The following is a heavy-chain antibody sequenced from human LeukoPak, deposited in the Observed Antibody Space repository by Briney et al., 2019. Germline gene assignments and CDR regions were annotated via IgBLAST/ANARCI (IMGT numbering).Heavy chain of an antibody. J-gene: IGHJ4*02. D-gene: IGHD3-10*01. V-gene: IGHV1-2*02. CDR3: ASSGSGSYPADY. Sequence: ASVKVSCKASGYTFTGYYMHWVRQAPGQGLEWMGWINLNNGGTNYAQKFQGRVTMTRDTSISTAYMELSRLRSDDTAVYYCASSGSGSYPADYWGQGTLVTVSS. CDR2: INLNNGGT. CDR1: GYTFTGYY.